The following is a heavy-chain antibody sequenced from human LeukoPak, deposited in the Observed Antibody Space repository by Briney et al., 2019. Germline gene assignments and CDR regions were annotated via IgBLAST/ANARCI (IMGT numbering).Heavy chain of an antibody. Sequence: GGSLRLSCAASGFTFSSYTMNWVRQAPGKGLEWVSSISGSSTYIYYADSVKGRFTISRDNARTSLYLQMNSLRAEDTAVYYCAREGCGGGSCYSMAFDYWGQGTLVTVS. CDR3: AREGCGGGSCYSMAFDY. J-gene: IGHJ4*02. V-gene: IGHV3-21*01. CDR1: GFTFSSYT. D-gene: IGHD2-15*01. CDR2: ISGSSTYI.